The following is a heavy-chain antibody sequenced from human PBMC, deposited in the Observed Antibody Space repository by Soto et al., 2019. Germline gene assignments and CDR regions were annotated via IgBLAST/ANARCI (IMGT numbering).Heavy chain of an antibody. CDR1: GFTFTTYA. Sequence: VQLLESGGGLVQPGGSLRLPFEASGFTFTTYAMSWVRQAPGKGREWVSVVGSRGTTTYYADSVKGRFTISRDNSKNTLFLQMNSLRAEDTAEYYCAKGAPPTYYYYYMDGWGKGTTVTVSS. CDR2: VGSRGTTT. V-gene: IGHV3-23*01. J-gene: IGHJ6*03. CDR3: AKGAPPTYYYYYMDG.